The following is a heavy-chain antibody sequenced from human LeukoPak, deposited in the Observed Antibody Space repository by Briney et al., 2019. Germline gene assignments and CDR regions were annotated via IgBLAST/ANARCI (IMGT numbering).Heavy chain of an antibody. CDR1: GYTFTGYY. CDR2: INPNSGGT. Sequence: ASVKVSCKASGYTFTGYYMHWVRQAPGQGLEWMGRINPNSGGTNYAQKFQGRVTMTRDTSISTAYMELSSLRSEDTAVYYCATAGYYYETGPGDWGQGTLVTVSS. J-gene: IGHJ4*02. CDR3: ATAGYYYETGPGD. V-gene: IGHV1-2*06. D-gene: IGHD3-22*01.